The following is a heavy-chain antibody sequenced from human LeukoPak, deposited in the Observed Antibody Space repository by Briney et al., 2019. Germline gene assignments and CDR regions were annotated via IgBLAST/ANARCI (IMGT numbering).Heavy chain of an antibody. CDR3: ARARGWYAGWFDP. D-gene: IGHD6-13*01. Sequence: SETLSLTCTVSGGSISSGDYYWSWIRQPPGKGLEWIGYIYYSGSTYYNPSLKSRVTISVDTSKNQFSLKLSSVTAADTAVYYCARARGWYAGWFDPWGQGTLVTVSS. J-gene: IGHJ5*02. CDR1: GGSISSGDYY. CDR2: IYYSGST. V-gene: IGHV4-30-4*02.